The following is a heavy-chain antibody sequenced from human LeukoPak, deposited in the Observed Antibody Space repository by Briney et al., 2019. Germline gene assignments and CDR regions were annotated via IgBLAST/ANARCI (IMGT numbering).Heavy chain of an antibody. CDR2: ISRSSTTI. CDR1: RFTFSSYS. J-gene: IGHJ4*02. V-gene: IGHV3-48*04. CDR3: ARVSWGYYFDY. Sequence: GGSLRLSCAASRFTFSSYSMNWVRQAPGKGLEWVSYISRSSTTIYYADSVKGRFTISRDNAKNSLYLQMNSLRAEDTAVYYCARVSWGYYFDYWGQGTLVTVSS. D-gene: IGHD3-16*01.